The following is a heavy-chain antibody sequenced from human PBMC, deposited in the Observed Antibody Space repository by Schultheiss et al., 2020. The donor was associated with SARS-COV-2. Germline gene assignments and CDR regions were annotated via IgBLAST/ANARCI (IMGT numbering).Heavy chain of an antibody. J-gene: IGHJ4*02. D-gene: IGHD2-21*01. CDR2: IKSSGDST. CDR3: AKDRGENSNFDF. V-gene: IGHV3-23*01. Sequence: GGSLRLSCAASGFTFSSYGMHWVRQAPGKGLEWVSGIKSSGDSTYYADAVKGRFTISRDNSKNTLYLQMNSLKAEDTAVYYCAKDRGENSNFDFWGQGTLVTVSS. CDR1: GFTFSSYG.